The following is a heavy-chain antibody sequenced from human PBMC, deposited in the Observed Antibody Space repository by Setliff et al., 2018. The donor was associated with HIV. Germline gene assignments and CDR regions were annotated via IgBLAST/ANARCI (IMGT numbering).Heavy chain of an antibody. CDR2: INAGNGNT. J-gene: IGHJ3*02. D-gene: IGHD6-19*01. CDR3: AREGQWLDMGDAFDI. V-gene: IGHV1-3*01. CDR1: GYTFTTYA. Sequence: GASVKVSCKASGYTFTTYAIHWVRQAPGQSLEWMGWINAGNGNTKYSQKFQGRVTITRGTSASTAYMDLSSLRSEDTAVYYCAREGQWLDMGDAFDIWGQGTMVTVSS.